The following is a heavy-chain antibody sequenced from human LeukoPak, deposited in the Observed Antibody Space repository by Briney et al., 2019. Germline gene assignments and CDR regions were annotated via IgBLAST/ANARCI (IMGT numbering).Heavy chain of an antibody. CDR2: IYYSGST. D-gene: IGHD3-10*01. J-gene: IGHJ4*02. CDR3: ARVDWYGSGSKEYFDY. CDR1: GGSISSGDYY. V-gene: IGHV4-30-4*01. Sequence: PSETLSLTCTVSGGSISSGDYYWRWIRQPPGKGLEWIVYIYYSGSTYYNPSLKSRVTISVDTSKNQFSLKLSSVTAADTAVYYCARVDWYGSGSKEYFDYWGQGTLVTVSS.